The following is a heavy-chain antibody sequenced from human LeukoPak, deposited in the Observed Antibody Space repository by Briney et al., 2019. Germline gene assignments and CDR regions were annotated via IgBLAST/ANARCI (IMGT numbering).Heavy chain of an antibody. V-gene: IGHV4-34*01. CDR2: INHSGST. J-gene: IGHJ4*02. CDR3: ARRRGRITIFGVVTEFDY. D-gene: IGHD3-3*01. Sequence: SETRSLTCAVYGGSFSGYYWSWIRQPPGKGLEWIGEINHSGSTNYNPSLKSRVTISVDTSKNQFSLKLSSVTAADTAVYYCARRRGRITIFGVVTEFDYWGQGTLVTVSS. CDR1: GGSFSGYY.